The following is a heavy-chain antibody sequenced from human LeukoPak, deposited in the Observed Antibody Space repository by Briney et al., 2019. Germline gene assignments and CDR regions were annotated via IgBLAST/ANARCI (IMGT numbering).Heavy chain of an antibody. D-gene: IGHD2-15*01. Sequence: SETLSLTCTVSGGSISTYYWTWIRQPPGKGLERIGYMYHGGSTNYNPSLKSRVTISGDTSKNQFSLKLSSVTAADTAVYYCARDVGSPYCSGGSCPLGYWGQGILVTVSS. CDR1: GGSISTYY. CDR2: MYHGGST. J-gene: IGHJ4*02. CDR3: ARDVGSPYCSGGSCPLGY. V-gene: IGHV4-59*01.